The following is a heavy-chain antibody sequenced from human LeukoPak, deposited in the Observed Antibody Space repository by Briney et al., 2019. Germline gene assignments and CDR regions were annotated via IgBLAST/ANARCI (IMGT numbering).Heavy chain of an antibody. D-gene: IGHD2-2*01. CDR2: IRYDGSNK. CDR3: AKDLTSHIVVVPAAIGMDY. CDR1: GFTFSSYG. Sequence: QTGGSVRLSCEASGFTFSSYGMHWVRQAPGKGLEWVAFIRYDGSNKYYADSVKGRFTISRDNSKNTLYLQMNSLRAEDTAVYYCAKDLTSHIVVVPAAIGMDYWGQGTLVTVSS. V-gene: IGHV3-30*02. J-gene: IGHJ4*02.